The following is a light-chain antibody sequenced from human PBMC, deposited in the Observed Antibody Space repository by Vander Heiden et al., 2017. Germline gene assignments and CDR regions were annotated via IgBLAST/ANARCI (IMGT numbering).Light chain of an antibody. J-gene: IGLJ1*01. CDR1: SPRFYY. CDR3: NSRDSSGNHYV. V-gene: IGLV3-19*01. CDR2: GKN. Sequence: SSELTQVPAVSVALGQTVRIPCQGDSPRFYYASWYQQKPGQAPLLVIYGKNNRPSGIPDRFSGSSSGNTASLTITGAQAEDEADYYCNSRDSSGNHYVFGTGTKVTVL.